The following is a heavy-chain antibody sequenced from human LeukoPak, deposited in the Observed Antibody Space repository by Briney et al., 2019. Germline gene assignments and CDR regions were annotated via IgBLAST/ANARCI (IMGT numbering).Heavy chain of an antibody. Sequence: SSETLSLTCTVSGGSISSSSYYWGWIRQPPGKGLEWIGSIYYSGSTYYNPSLKSRVTISVDTSKNQFSLKLSSVTAADTAVYYCARLGPVREGIAVAGMEIDYWGQGTLVTVSS. J-gene: IGHJ4*02. CDR1: GGSISSSSYY. D-gene: IGHD6-19*01. CDR2: IYYSGST. V-gene: IGHV4-39*01. CDR3: ARLGPVREGIAVAGMEIDY.